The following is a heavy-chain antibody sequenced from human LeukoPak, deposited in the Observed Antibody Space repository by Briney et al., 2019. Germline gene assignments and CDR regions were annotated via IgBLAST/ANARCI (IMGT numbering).Heavy chain of an antibody. J-gene: IGHJ3*02. Sequence: GGSLRLSCAASGFTFSDYYMSWIRQAPGKGLEWVSYISSSGSTIYYADSVKGRFTISRDNSKNTLYLQMNSLRAEDTAVYYCARFWDIVVVPAAMNGPGAFDIWGQGTMVTVSS. CDR3: ARFWDIVVVPAAMNGPGAFDI. V-gene: IGHV3-11*01. CDR2: ISSSGSTI. CDR1: GFTFSDYY. D-gene: IGHD2-2*01.